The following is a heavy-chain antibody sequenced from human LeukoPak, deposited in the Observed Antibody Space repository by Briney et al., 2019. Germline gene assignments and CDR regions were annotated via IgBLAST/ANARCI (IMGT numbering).Heavy chain of an antibody. J-gene: IGHJ4*02. V-gene: IGHV1-2*02. D-gene: IGHD2-15*01. Sequence: ASVKVSCKASGYTFTGYYIHWVRQAPGQGLEWMGWINPNSGGTNYAQKFQGRVTMTRDTSINTAYMELSRLRSDDTAVYYCARDQAFVYCSGGTCYDDYWGQGSLVTVSS. CDR3: ARDQAFVYCSGGTCYDDY. CDR1: GYTFTGYY. CDR2: INPNSGGT.